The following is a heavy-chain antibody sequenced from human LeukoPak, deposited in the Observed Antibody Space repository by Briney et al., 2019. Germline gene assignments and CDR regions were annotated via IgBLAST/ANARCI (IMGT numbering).Heavy chain of an antibody. V-gene: IGHV3-23*01. J-gene: IGHJ6*03. D-gene: IGHD6-13*01. CDR3: ARVGYSSSWYYYYYYYMDV. CDR2: ISGSGDST. Sequence: QPGGTLRLSCAASGFTLSNYGMSWVRQAPGKGLEWVSGISGSGDSTYYADSVKGRFTISRDNAKNSLYLQMNSLRAEDTALYYCARVGYSSSWYYYYYYYMDVWGKGTTVTVSS. CDR1: GFTLSNYG.